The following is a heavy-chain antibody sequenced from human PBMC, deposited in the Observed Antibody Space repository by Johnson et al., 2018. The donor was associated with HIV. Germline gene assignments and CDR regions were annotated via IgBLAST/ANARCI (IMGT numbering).Heavy chain of an antibody. CDR2: ISCSGSST. CDR3: AKGEFKWELLHI. J-gene: IGHJ3*02. Sequence: VQLVESGGGLVQPGGSLRLSCAASGFTFSSYAMSWVRQAPGTGLEWVSAISCSGSSTYYADSVRGRFTISRDNSKNTLYLKMSSLRVEDTAVYYCAKGEFKWELLHIWGQGTMVTVSS. V-gene: IGHV3-23*04. D-gene: IGHD1-26*01. CDR1: GFTFSSYA.